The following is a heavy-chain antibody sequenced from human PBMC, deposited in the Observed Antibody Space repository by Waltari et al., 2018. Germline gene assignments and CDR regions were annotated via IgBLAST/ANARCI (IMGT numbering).Heavy chain of an antibody. CDR1: GFAFSSYG. Sequence: QVQLVESGGGVVQPGRYLRLSCAASGFAFSSYGMHWVRQAPGKGLGWVAVIWYDGSNKYYAESVKGRFTISRDNSKYTLYLQRNSLRAEDTAMYYCANTGDDAFDIWGQGTMVTVSS. D-gene: IGHD7-27*01. CDR3: ANTGDDAFDI. V-gene: IGHV3-33*08. CDR2: IWYDGSNK. J-gene: IGHJ3*02.